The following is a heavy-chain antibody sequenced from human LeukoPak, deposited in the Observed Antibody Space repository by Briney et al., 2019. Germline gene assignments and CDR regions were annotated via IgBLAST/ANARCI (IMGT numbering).Heavy chain of an antibody. CDR3: ARDQGYCSGGSWSGCRVMDV. CDR1: GFSFSSYA. Sequence: GGSLRLSCAASGFSFSSYAMSWIRQAPGKGLEWVSYISSSGSTIYYADSVKGRFTISRDNAKNSLYLQMNSLRAEDTAVYYCARDQGYCSGGSWSGCRVMDVWGKGTTVTVSS. D-gene: IGHD2-15*01. CDR2: ISSSGSTI. V-gene: IGHV3-11*04. J-gene: IGHJ6*03.